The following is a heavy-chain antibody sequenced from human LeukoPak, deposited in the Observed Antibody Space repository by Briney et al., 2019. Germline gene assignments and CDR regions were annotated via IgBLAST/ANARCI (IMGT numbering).Heavy chain of an antibody. CDR1: GGSFSGYY. D-gene: IGHD3-22*01. V-gene: IGHV4-34*01. J-gene: IGHJ4*02. CDR2: INHSGST. CDR3: ARGRKISSGYYHYFDY. Sequence: SETLSLTCAVYGGSFSGYYWSWIRQPPGKGLEWIGEINHSGSTNYNPSLKSRVTISVDTSKNQFSLKLSSVTAADTAVYYCARGRKISSGYYHYFDYWGQGTLVTVSS.